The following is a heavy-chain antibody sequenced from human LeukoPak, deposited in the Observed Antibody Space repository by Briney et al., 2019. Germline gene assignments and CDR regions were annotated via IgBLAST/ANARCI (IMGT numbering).Heavy chain of an antibody. D-gene: IGHD3-22*01. CDR3: ARDGAITMIVAEGAFDI. CDR2: ISYDGSNK. V-gene: IGHV3-30-3*01. Sequence: QPGRSLRLSCAASGFTFSSYAMHWVRQAPGKGLEWVAVISYDGSNKYYADSVKGRFTISRDNSKNTLYLQMNSLRAEDTAVYYCARDGAITMIVAEGAFDIWGQGTMVTVSS. J-gene: IGHJ3*02. CDR1: GFTFSSYA.